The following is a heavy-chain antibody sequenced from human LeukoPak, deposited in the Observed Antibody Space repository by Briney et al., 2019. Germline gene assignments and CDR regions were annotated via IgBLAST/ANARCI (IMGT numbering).Heavy chain of an antibody. CDR1: EFTFRSYA. CDR3: ARVPIPPDYYDSSGYPDAFDI. J-gene: IGHJ3*02. CDR2: IKQDGSEK. V-gene: IGHV3-7*03. Sequence: GGSLRLSCVASEFTFRSYAMHWVRQAPGKGLEWVANIKQDGSEKYYVDSVKGRFTISRDNAKNSLYLQMNSLRAEDTAVYYCARVPIPPDYYDSSGYPDAFDIWGQGTMVTVSS. D-gene: IGHD3-22*01.